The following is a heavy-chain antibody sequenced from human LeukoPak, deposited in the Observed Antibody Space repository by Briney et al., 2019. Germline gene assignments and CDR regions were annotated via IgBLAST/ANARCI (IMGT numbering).Heavy chain of an antibody. CDR3: ARYSGRPFGMDV. D-gene: IGHD1-26*01. CDR2: MNPNSGNT. Sequence: ASVKVSCKASGYTFTSYDINRVRQATGQGLEWMGWMNPNSGNTGYAQKFQGRVTMTRNTSISTAYMELSSLRSEDTAVYYCARYSGRPFGMDVWGQGTTVTVSS. J-gene: IGHJ6*02. CDR1: GYTFTSYD. V-gene: IGHV1-8*01.